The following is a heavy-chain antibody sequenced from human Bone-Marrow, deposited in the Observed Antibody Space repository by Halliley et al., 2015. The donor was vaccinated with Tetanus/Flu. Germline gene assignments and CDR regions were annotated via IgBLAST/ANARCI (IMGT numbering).Heavy chain of an antibody. CDR3: AKDKRPISREYLYYGMDV. CDR1: GYSFTNYG. CDR2: ISAYKGNT. V-gene: IGHV1-18*04. D-gene: IGHD3-3*01. J-gene: IGHJ6*02. Sequence: QLVQSGAEVKRPGASVKVSCKTSGYSFTNYGVSWVRQAPGQGLEWMGRISAYKGNTHYGQKFQGRVVMTTETSTSTVYMELRSLRSDDTAVYYCAKDKRPISREYLYYGMDVWGQGTTVTVSS.